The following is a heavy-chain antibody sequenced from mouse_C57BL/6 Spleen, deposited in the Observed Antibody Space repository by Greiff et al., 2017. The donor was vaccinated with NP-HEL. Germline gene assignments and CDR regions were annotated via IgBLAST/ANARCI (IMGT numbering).Heavy chain of an antibody. D-gene: IGHD2-2*01. CDR3: ARRDMVTTPYWYFDV. Sequence: QVQLQQSGPELVKPGASVKLSCKASGYTFTSYDINWVKQRPGQGLEWIGWIYPRDGSTKYNEKFKGKATLTVDTSSSTAYMELHSLTSEDSAVYFCARRDMVTTPYWYFDVWGTGTTVTVSS. J-gene: IGHJ1*03. CDR1: GYTFTSYD. CDR2: IYPRDGST. V-gene: IGHV1-85*01.